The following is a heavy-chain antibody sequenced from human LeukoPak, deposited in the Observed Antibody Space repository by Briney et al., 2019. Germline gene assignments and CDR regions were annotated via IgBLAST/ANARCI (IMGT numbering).Heavy chain of an antibody. J-gene: IGHJ4*02. V-gene: IGHV1-3*01. CDR3: ARDGYSSGIDY. CDR1: GYTFTSYA. CDR2: INAGNGNT. Sequence: ASVKVSCKASGYTFTSYAMHWVRQAPGQRLEWMGWINAGNGNTKYLQKFQGRVTITRDTSASTAYMELSSLRSEDTAVYYCARDGYSSGIDYWGQGTLVTVSS. D-gene: IGHD6-19*01.